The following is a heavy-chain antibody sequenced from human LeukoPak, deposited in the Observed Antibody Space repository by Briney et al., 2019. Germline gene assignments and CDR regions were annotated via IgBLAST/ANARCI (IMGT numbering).Heavy chain of an antibody. J-gene: IGHJ4*02. CDR1: GASVSSSH. V-gene: IGHV4-59*02. D-gene: IGHD3-9*01. Sequence: SETLSLTCVVSGASVSSSHWNWIRQLPGKGLEWIGCLSYTGKTDYNPSLSGRVTMSLGTSNNQVSLTLRSVTAADPAVYYCSEGYFEPFAHWGQGILVAVSS. CDR2: LSYTGKT. CDR3: SEGYFEPFAH.